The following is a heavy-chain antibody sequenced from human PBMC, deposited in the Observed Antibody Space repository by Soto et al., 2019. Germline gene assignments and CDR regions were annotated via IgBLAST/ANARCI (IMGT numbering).Heavy chain of an antibody. D-gene: IGHD5-18*01. CDR1: GFPFSSHA. V-gene: IGHV3-23*01. Sequence: GGSLRLSCAASGFPFSSHAMSWVRQAPGKGLEWVSAISGSGGSTYYADSVKGRFTISRDNSKNTLYLQMNSLRAEDTPVYYCAKDLIQDTAMVPLGMDVWGQGTTVTVSS. J-gene: IGHJ6*02. CDR2: ISGSGGST. CDR3: AKDLIQDTAMVPLGMDV.